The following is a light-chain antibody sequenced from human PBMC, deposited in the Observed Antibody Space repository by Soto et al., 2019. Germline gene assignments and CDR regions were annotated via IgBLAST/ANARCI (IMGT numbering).Light chain of an antibody. CDR1: QSVYNN. CDR3: QQYNDWPRT. J-gene: IGKJ1*01. V-gene: IGKV3-15*01. CDR2: DAS. Sequence: EIVMTQSPAALSVSPGERAALSCRASQSVYNNLAWYQQKPGQAPRLLFYDASIRATGIPARFSGSGSGTEFTLTISSLQSEDFAVYCCQQYNDWPRTLGQGTKVDIK.